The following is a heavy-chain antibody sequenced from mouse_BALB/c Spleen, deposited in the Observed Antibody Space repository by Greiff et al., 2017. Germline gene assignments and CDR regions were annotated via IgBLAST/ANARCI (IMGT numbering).Heavy chain of an antibody. V-gene: IGHV14-4*02. D-gene: IGHD1-1*01. CDR2: IDPENGGT. Sequence: EVQLQQSGAELVRSGASVKLSCTASGFTIKDYYMHWVKQRPEQGLEWIGWIDPENGGTEYAPKFQGKATMTADTSSNTAYLQLSSLTSEDTAVYYCNAEVMTTGVWGQGTPVTVSA. J-gene: IGHJ3*01. CDR1: GFTIKDYY. CDR3: NAEVMTTGV.